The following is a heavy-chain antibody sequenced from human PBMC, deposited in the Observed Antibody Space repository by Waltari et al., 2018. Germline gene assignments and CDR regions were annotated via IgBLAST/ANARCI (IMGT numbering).Heavy chain of an antibody. CDR3: ARLNSGYEGFDY. CDR1: GFTFSSYW. J-gene: IGHJ4*02. Sequence: EGQLVESGGGLVQPGGSLRLSCAASGFTFSSYWMSWVRQAPGKGLEWVANIKQDGREEYYVDSVKGRFTISRDNAKNSLYLQMSSLRAEDTAVYYCARLNSGYEGFDYWGQGTLVTVSS. D-gene: IGHD5-12*01. V-gene: IGHV3-7*01. CDR2: IKQDGREE.